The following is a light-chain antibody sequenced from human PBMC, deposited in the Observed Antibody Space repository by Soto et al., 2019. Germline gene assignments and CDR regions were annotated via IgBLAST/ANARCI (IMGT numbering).Light chain of an antibody. V-gene: IGLV2-23*01. Sequence: QSVLTQPASVSGSPGQSITISCTGTSSDVGSYNLVSWYQQHPGKAPKLMIYEGSKRPSGVSNRFSGSKSGNTASLTISGLQAEDEADYYCCSYAGSSTYVLFGGGTKVTVL. J-gene: IGLJ2*01. CDR3: CSYAGSSTYVL. CDR2: EGS. CDR1: SSDVGSYNL.